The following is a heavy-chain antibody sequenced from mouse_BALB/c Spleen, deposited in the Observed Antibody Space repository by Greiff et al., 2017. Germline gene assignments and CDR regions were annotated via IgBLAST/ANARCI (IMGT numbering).Heavy chain of an antibody. D-gene: IGHD2-14*01. J-gene: IGHJ1*01. V-gene: IGHV5-9*03. Sequence: DVQLLESGGGLVKPGGSLKLSCAASGFTFSSYTMSWVRQTPEQRLEWVATISSGGGNTYYADSVKGRFTISRDNATTNLYQHRSSLRAEDTALFYCGRGRYETDWYFDVWGAGTTVTVSS. CDR3: GRGRYETDWYFDV. CDR1: GFTFSSYT. CDR2: ISSGGGNT.